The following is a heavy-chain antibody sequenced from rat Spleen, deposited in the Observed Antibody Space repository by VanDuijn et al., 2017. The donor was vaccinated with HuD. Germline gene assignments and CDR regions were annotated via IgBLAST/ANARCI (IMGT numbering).Heavy chain of an antibody. Sequence: EVQLVESGGGLVQPGRSLKLSCAASGFIFSDHYVAWVRQAPTKGLEWVSSISYEGRGTYYGDSVKGRFTMSRDNAKSTLYLQMDSLTSEDTATYYCATGPRILRLDWFAYWGQGTLVTVSS. D-gene: IGHD1-6*01. CDR2: ISYEGRGT. CDR1: GFIFSDHY. J-gene: IGHJ3*01. CDR3: ATGPRILRLDWFAY. V-gene: IGHV5-20*01.